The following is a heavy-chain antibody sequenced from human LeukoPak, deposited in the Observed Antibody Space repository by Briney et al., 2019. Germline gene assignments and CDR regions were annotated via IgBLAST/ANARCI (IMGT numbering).Heavy chain of an antibody. V-gene: IGHV4-59*01. CDR3: ARAVGGDGSGSL. Sequence: SETLSLTCTVSGGSISSYYWSWIRQPPGKGLELIGYIYYGGTTNYNPSLKSRVTISVDMSTRQISLKLSSVTAADTAVYYCARAVGGDGSGSLWGPGTLVTVSS. CDR1: GGSISSYY. D-gene: IGHD3-10*01. J-gene: IGHJ4*02. CDR2: IYYGGTT.